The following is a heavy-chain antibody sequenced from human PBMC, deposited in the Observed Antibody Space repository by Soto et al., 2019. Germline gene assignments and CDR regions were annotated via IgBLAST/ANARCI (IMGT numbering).Heavy chain of an antibody. V-gene: IGHV1-69*01. CDR3: ARDECSSTSCYSGPSGSYYDWYFDL. D-gene: IGHD2-2*01. CDR1: GGTFSSYA. J-gene: IGHJ2*01. CDR2: IIPIFGTA. Sequence: QVQLVQSGAEVKKPGSSVKVSCKASGGTFSSYAISWVRQAPGQGLEWMGGIIPIFGTANYAQKFQGRVTLTADESTSTAYMELSSLRSEDTAVYYCARDECSSTSCYSGPSGSYYDWYFDLWGRGTLVTVSS.